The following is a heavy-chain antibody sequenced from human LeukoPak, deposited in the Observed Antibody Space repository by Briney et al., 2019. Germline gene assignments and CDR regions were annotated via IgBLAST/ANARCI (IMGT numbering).Heavy chain of an antibody. CDR3: ARGGYDILTGYFDY. CDR2: ISYDGSNK. J-gene: IGHJ4*02. D-gene: IGHD3-9*01. V-gene: IGHV3-30-3*01. CDR1: GFTFSSYA. Sequence: GGSLRLSCAASGFTFSSYARHWVRQAPGKGLEWVAVISYDGSNKYYADSVKGRFTISRDNSKNTLYLQMNSLRAEDTAVYYCARGGYDILTGYFDYWGQGTLVTVSS.